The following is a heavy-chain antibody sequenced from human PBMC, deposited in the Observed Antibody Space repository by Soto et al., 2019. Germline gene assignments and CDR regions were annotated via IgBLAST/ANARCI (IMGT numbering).Heavy chain of an antibody. Sequence: TLETLSLTCAVYGGSFSGYYWSWIRQPPGKGLEWIGEINHSGSTNYNPSLKSRVTISVDTSKNQFSLKLSSVTAADTAVYYCARGRIVVVVAAKPNWFEPWGQGTLVTVSS. V-gene: IGHV4-34*01. CDR3: ARGRIVVVVAAKPNWFEP. D-gene: IGHD2-15*01. CDR2: INHSGST. CDR1: GGSFSGYY. J-gene: IGHJ5*02.